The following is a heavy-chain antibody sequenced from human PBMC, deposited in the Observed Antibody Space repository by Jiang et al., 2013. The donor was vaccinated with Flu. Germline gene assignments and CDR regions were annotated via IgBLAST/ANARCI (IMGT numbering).Heavy chain of an antibody. CDR2: ISAYNGNT. Sequence: GAEVKKPGASVKVSCKASGYTFTSYGISWVRQAPGQGLEWMGWISAYNGNTNYAQKLQGRVTMTTDTSTSTAYMELRSLRSDDTAVYYCARLITVATPLYYFDYWGQGTLVTVSS. D-gene: IGHD4-23*01. CDR1: GYTFTSYG. V-gene: IGHV1-18*01. CDR3: ARLITVATPLYYFDY. J-gene: IGHJ4*02.